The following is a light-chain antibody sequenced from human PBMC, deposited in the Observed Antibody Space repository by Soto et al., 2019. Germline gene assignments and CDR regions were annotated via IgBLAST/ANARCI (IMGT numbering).Light chain of an antibody. CDR1: QRITTY. J-gene: IGKJ2*01. Sequence: IQMTQSPSSLSASVGDRVTITCRASQRITTYLNWYQQKPGNAPKLLITTAGTLQRGVPSRFSGSGSGTDFTLTITSLQREDFATYFCRQTYSTPYTSGQGTKVEIK. CDR3: RQTYSTPYT. V-gene: IGKV1-39*01. CDR2: TAG.